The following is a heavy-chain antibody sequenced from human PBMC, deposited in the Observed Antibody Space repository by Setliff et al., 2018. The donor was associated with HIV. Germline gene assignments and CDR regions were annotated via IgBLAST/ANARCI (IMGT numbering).Heavy chain of an antibody. V-gene: IGHV1-2*02. CDR1: GYTLTDYY. CDR3: ARNIDVHYDFWSAYDY. Sequence: ASVKVSCKASGYTLTDYYIHWVRQAPGQGLEWMGWINSKRGDTDYAQKFQGRVSMTRDTSISTAYMELRSLTSDDTAVYYCARNIDVHYDFWSAYDYWGQGALVTVSS. CDR2: INSKRGDT. J-gene: IGHJ4*02. D-gene: IGHD3-3*01.